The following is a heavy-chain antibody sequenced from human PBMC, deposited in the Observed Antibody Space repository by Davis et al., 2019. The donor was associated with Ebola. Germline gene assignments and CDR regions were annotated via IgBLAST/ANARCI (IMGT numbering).Heavy chain of an antibody. J-gene: IGHJ6*02. CDR2: ISAYNGNT. V-gene: IGHV1-18*01. Sequence: ASVKVSCKASGYTFTSYGISWVRQAPGQGLEWMGWISAYNGNTNYAQKLQGRVTMTTDTSTSTAYMELRSLRSDDTAVYYCARGNTSLINGHYYYGMDVWGQGTTVTVSS. CDR3: ARGNTSLINGHYYYGMDV. CDR1: GYTFTSYG. D-gene: IGHD2-2*01.